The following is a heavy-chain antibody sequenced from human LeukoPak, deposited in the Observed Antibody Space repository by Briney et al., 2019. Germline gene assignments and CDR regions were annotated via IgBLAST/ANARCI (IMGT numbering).Heavy chain of an antibody. J-gene: IGHJ4*02. CDR1: GGSISSSTYY. V-gene: IGHV4-39*01. CDR2: ICCSESP. Sequence: SETLSLTCTVSGGSISSSTYYWAWIRQPPGKGLEWIGSICCSESPYYNPSLKSRVTVSVDTSKNQFSLKLSSVTAADTAVYFCACRITVGASVDYWGQGTLVTVSS. D-gene: IGHD3-10*01. CDR3: ACRITVGASVDY.